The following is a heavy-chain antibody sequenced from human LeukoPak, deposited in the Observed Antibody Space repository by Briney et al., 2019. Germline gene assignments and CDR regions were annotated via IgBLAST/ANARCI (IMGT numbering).Heavy chain of an antibody. CDR2: IKSKTDGGTT. CDR3: TTDPLVVVPAADAFDI. Sequence: GGSLRLSCAASGFTFSNAWMSWVRQAPGKGLEWVGRIKSKTDGGTTDYAAPVKGRFTISRDDSKNTLYLQMNSLKTEDTAVYYCTTDPLVVVPAADAFDIWGQGTMVTVSS. J-gene: IGHJ3*02. V-gene: IGHV3-15*01. CDR1: GFTFSNAW. D-gene: IGHD2-2*01.